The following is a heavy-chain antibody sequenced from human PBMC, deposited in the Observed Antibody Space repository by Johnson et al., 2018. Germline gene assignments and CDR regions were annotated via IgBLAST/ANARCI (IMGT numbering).Heavy chain of an antibody. CDR2: ISNDGSNK. Sequence: QVQLVQSGGGVVQPGRSLRLSCAASGFTFSSYAVHWVRQAPGKGLEWVALISNDGSNKYYADSVKGRFTISRDNSKNTLYLHMNSLRAEDTAVYYCAKGVSSGWYTDYNYFGMDVWGQGTTVTVSS. D-gene: IGHD6-19*01. CDR1: GFTFSSYA. CDR3: AKGVSSGWYTDYNYFGMDV. V-gene: IGHV3-30*04. J-gene: IGHJ6*02.